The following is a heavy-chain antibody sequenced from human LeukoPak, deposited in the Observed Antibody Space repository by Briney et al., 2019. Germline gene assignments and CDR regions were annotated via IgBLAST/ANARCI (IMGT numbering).Heavy chain of an antibody. J-gene: IGHJ4*02. Sequence: PGGPLRLSCAASGFTFSSYAMSWVRQAPGKGLEWVSAISGSGGSTYYADSVKGRFTISRDHSKHTLYLQMNSLRAEDTAVYYCANPPHGQDYWGQGTLVTVSS. CDR2: ISGSGGST. CDR1: GFTFSSYA. CDR3: ANPPHGQDY. D-gene: IGHD5-24*01. V-gene: IGHV3-23*01.